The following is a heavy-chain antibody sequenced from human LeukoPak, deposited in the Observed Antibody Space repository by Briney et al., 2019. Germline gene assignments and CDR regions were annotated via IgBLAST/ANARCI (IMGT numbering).Heavy chain of an antibody. J-gene: IGHJ4*02. CDR1: GFTVSSNH. CDR2: ISSIRNYI. Sequence: GGSLRLSCAASGFTVSSNHMSWVRQAPGKGLEWVSSISSIRNYIYYADSVKGRFTVSRDNAKNSLYLQMNSLRAEDTAVYYCARDRYNYYDSSGFYDYWGQGTLVTVSS. V-gene: IGHV3-21*01. D-gene: IGHD3-22*01. CDR3: ARDRYNYYDSSGFYDY.